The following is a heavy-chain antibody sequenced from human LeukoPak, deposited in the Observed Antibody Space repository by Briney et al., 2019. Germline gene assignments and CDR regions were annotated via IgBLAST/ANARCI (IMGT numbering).Heavy chain of an antibody. Sequence: GGSLRLSCAASGFTFSSSAMNWVRQAPGKGLEWVSGINWNGGSTGYADSVKGRFTISRDNAKNSLYLQMNSLRAEDTALYYCARAPYNWNYYYYMDVWGKGTTVTVSS. CDR2: INWNGGST. J-gene: IGHJ6*03. D-gene: IGHD1-20*01. V-gene: IGHV3-20*04. CDR1: GFTFSSSA. CDR3: ARAPYNWNYYYYMDV.